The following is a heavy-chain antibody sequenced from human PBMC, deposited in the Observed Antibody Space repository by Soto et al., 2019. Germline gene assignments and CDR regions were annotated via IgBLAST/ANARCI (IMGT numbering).Heavy chain of an antibody. D-gene: IGHD2-15*01. CDR1: GGTFSDYT. V-gene: IGHV1-69*13. CDR2: IIPIFDTA. J-gene: IGHJ6*04. CDR3: AIHGTLARTRYSYTMDA. Sequence: GASVKASCKASGGTFSDYTRNWVRPAPGQRLERRGGIIPIFDTANYAEKFQGRVTITADESTSTSYMGVSSLRSEDTAVYYCAIHGTLARTRYSYTMDAWGESTMVTESS.